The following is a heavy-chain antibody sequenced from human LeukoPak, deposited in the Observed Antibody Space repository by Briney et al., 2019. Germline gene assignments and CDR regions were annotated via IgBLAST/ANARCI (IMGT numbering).Heavy chain of an antibody. Sequence: QPGRSLRLSCTASGFTFGDYAMSWFRQAPGKGLEWVGFIRSKAYGGTTEYAASVKGRFTISRDDSKSIAYLQMNSLKTEDTAVYYCTREVSQLMVYALVDYWGQGTLVTVSS. V-gene: IGHV3-49*03. CDR3: TREVSQLMVYALVDY. CDR1: GFTFGDYA. CDR2: IRSKAYGGTT. J-gene: IGHJ4*02. D-gene: IGHD2-8*01.